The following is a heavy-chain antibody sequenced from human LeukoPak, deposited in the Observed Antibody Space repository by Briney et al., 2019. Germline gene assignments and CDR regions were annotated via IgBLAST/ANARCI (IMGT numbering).Heavy chain of an antibody. D-gene: IGHD5-18*01. J-gene: IGHJ4*02. CDR1: GFTFSSYG. Sequence: GGSLRLSCAASGFTFSSYGMHWVRQAPGKGLEWVSFIRYDGSNEYYADSVRGRFTISRDNSKNTLYLQMNSLRAEDTAVYYCARTARHLDYWGQGTLVTVSS. V-gene: IGHV3-30*02. CDR2: IRYDGSNE. CDR3: ARTARHLDY.